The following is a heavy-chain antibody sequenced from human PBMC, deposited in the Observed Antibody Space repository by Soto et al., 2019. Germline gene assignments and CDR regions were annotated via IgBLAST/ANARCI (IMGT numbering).Heavy chain of an antibody. CDR3: ARRTYDGTYYAVFDY. D-gene: IGHD3-3*01. J-gene: IGHJ4*02. CDR1: GFTFSSHW. Sequence: GGSLRLSCVGSGFTFSSHWMTWVRQSAGKGPEWVANIKQDGIEKQYLDSVKDRFVISRDNAKNSLFLQMSSLRAEDTAVYYCARRTYDGTYYAVFDYWGQGALVTVYS. V-gene: IGHV3-7*03. CDR2: IKQDGIEK.